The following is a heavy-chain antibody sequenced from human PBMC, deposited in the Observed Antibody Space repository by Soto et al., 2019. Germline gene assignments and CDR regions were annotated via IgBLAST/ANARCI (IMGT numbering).Heavy chain of an antibody. V-gene: IGHV4-30-4*01. J-gene: IGHJ4*02. D-gene: IGHD2-15*01. CDR1: GASISSGDYN. CDR2: IYYTGNS. CDR3: ARAARPGTQIVVTAATGDYFDY. Sequence: SETLSLTCTVSGASISSGDYNWNWIRQSPGKGLEWIGNIYYTGNSNYNPSLNGRVTMSVDTSRNQFSLKLNSVTAADTAVYYCARAARPGTQIVVTAATGDYFDYWGQGTPVTVSS.